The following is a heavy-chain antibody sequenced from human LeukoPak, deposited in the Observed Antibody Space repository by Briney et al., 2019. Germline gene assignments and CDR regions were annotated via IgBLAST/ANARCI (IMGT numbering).Heavy chain of an antibody. J-gene: IGHJ4*02. CDR1: GLTFSSHR. Sequence: PGGSLRLSCAASGLTFSSHRMHWVRQAPGKGLVWVPRINDDGSSTTYADSVKGRFTISRDNTKNMLYLEMKSLRVEDTAVYYCASTISCLLWGQGTLVTVSS. D-gene: IGHD2-15*01. V-gene: IGHV3-74*01. CDR2: INDDGSST. CDR3: ASTISCLL.